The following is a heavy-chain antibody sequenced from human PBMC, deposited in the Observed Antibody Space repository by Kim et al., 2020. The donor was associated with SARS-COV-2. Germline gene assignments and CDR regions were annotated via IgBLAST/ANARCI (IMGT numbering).Heavy chain of an antibody. CDR1: GFAVYRFA. V-gene: IGHV3-23*01. J-gene: IGHJ4*02. CDR3: AKDHPSPCCPTFGH. D-gene: IGHD2-15*01. Sequence: GGSLRLSCAASGFAVYRFAMNWVRQAPGKGLEWISAITNNNGKTYYQDSVKGRFTISRDESKNIVYLHMSSLRVEDTAVYYCAKDHPSPCCPTFGHWGQG. CDR2: ITNNNGKT.